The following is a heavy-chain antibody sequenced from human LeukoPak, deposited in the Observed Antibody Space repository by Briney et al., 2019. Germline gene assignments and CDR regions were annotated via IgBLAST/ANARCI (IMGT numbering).Heavy chain of an antibody. CDR2: IIPIFGTA. J-gene: IGHJ4*02. V-gene: IGHV1-69*01. Sequence: SVKVSCKASGGTFSSYAISWVRQAPGQGLEWMGGIIPIFGTASHAQKFQGRVTITADESTSTAYMELSSLRSEDTAVYYCARVSYYSYASGDFDYWGQGTLVTVSS. D-gene: IGHD5-18*01. CDR3: ARVSYYSYASGDFDY. CDR1: GGTFSSYA.